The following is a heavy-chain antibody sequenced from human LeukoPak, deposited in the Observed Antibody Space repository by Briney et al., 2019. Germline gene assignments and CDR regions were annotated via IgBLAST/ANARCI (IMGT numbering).Heavy chain of an antibody. D-gene: IGHD3-10*01. V-gene: IGHV1-2*02. Sequence: GASVKVSCKASGYTFTGYYMHWVRQAPGQGLEWMGWINPNSGGTNYAQKFQGRVTMTRDTSISTAYMELSRLRSDDTAVYYCAKDYGWFGELYWGYFDYWGQGTLVTVSS. CDR3: AKDYGWFGELYWGYFDY. CDR2: INPNSGGT. J-gene: IGHJ4*02. CDR1: GYTFTGYY.